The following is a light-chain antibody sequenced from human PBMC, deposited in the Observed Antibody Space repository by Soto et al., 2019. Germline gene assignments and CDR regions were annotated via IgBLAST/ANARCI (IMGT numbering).Light chain of an antibody. CDR3: QQYGSSPIT. Sequence: EIVLTQSPGTLSLSPGERATLSCRASQSVTSSYLAWYQQKPGQAPRLLIYGASIRATGIPERFSGSGSGTDFTLTISRLEPEDFAVYWCQQYGSSPITFGQGTRLDIK. CDR2: GAS. CDR1: QSVTSSY. J-gene: IGKJ5*01. V-gene: IGKV3-20*01.